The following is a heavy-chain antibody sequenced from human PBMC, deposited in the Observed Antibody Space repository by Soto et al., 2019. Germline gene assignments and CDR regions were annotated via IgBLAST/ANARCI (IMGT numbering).Heavy chain of an antibody. CDR2: ISGSGGST. Sequence: PGGSLRLSCAASGFPFSSYAMSWVRQAPGKGLEWVSAISGSGGSTYYADSVKGRFTISRDNSKNTLYLQMYSLRAEDTAVYYCAKGGAFGYYYYRAVGGKGTTVPVS. J-gene: IGHJ6*03. D-gene: IGHD3-10*01. CDR1: GFPFSSYA. CDR3: AKGGAFGYYYYRAV. V-gene: IGHV3-23*01.